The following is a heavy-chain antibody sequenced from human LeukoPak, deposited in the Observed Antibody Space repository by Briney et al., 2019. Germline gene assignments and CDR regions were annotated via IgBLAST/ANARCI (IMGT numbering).Heavy chain of an antibody. CDR2: ISSSSSYI. V-gene: IGHV3-21*01. J-gene: IGHJ4*02. D-gene: IGHD1-14*01. Sequence: GGSLRLSCAASGFTFSSYEMNWVRQAPGKGLEWVSSISSSSSYIYYADSVKGRFTISRDNAKNSLYLQMNSLRAEDTAVYYCASLAISYSRNSIDYWGQGTLVTVSS. CDR3: ASLAISYSRNSIDY. CDR1: GFTFSSYE.